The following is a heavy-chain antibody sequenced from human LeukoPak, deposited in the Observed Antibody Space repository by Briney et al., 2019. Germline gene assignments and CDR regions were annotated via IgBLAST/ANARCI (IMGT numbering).Heavy chain of an antibody. D-gene: IGHD6-19*01. J-gene: IGHJ4*02. V-gene: IGHV1-2*02. CDR2: INPNSGGT. Sequence: GASVKVSCKVSGYTLTELSMHWVRQAPGQGLEWMGIINPNSGGTHYAQKFQGRVTMTGDTSINTAYMELSRLRSDDTAVYSCARDTSSGWFEYWGQGTLVTVFS. CDR1: GYTLTELS. CDR3: ARDTSSGWFEY.